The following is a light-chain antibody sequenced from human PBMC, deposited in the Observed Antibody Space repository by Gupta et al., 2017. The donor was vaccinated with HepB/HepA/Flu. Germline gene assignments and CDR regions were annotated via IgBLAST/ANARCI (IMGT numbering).Light chain of an antibody. CDR3: LQDYNYIT. J-gene: IGKJ2*01. V-gene: IGKV1-6*01. Sequence: AIQMTQSPSSLSASVGDRVIITCRASQGIRDDLAWYQQKPGKPPKLMIYAASTWESGVPSRFSCSGYGTEFTLTSSRRQHEDFAHYYFLQDYNYITFGQGTKMEIK. CDR2: AAS. CDR1: QGIRDD.